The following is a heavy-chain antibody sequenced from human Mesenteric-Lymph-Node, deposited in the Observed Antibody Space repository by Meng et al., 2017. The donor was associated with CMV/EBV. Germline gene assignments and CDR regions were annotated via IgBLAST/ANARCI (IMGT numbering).Heavy chain of an antibody. CDR1: GFTFSSHA. Sequence: GGSLRLSCAASGFTFSSHAMSWVRQAPGKGLEWVSVISGNGGSTSYADSVRGRFSISRDNSKNTLFLQMNSLTADDTAVYYCAKGLSNTVFDMDTVYDYWGQGTRVTVSS. D-gene: IGHD5-18*01. V-gene: IGHV3-23*01. J-gene: IGHJ4*02. CDR3: AKGLSNTVFDMDTVYDY. CDR2: ISGNGGST.